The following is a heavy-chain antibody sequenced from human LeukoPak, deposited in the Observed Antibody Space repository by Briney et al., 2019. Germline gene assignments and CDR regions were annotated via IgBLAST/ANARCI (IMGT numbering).Heavy chain of an antibody. J-gene: IGHJ6*02. Sequence: PGRSLRLSCAASGFTFSSYAMSWVRQAPGKGLEWVSAISGSGGSTYYADSVKGRFTISRDNSKNTLYLQMNSLRAEDTAVYYCAKNLYCGGGSCYPSALGMDVWGQGTTVTVSS. CDR3: AKNLYCGGGSCYPSALGMDV. CDR1: GFTFSSYA. V-gene: IGHV3-23*01. CDR2: ISGSGGST. D-gene: IGHD2-15*01.